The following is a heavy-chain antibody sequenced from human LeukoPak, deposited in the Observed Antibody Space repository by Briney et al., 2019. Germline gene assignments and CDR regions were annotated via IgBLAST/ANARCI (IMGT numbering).Heavy chain of an antibody. CDR3: ARDWGPNYDTSGYYGFFDY. CDR2: FYYTGST. J-gene: IGHJ4*02. D-gene: IGHD3-22*01. Sequence: PSETLSLTCTVSGGSISSDSYYWGWIRQPPGKGLEWLGNFYYTGSTHYNPSLKSRVTISVDTPKNQFSLRLSSVTAADTAVYYCARDWGPNYDTSGYYGFFDYWGQGTLVTVSS. V-gene: IGHV4-39*07. CDR1: GGSISSDSYY.